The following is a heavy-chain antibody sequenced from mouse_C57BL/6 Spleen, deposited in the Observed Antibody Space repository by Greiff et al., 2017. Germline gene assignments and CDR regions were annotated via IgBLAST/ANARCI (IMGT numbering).Heavy chain of an antibody. Sequence: EVQRVESGGDLVKPGGSLKLSCAASGFTFSSYGMSWVRQTPDKRLEWVATISSGGSYTYYPDSVKGRFTISRDNAKNTLYLQMSSLKSEDTAMYYCARQRGWVDYWGQGTTLTVSS. V-gene: IGHV5-6*01. CDR3: ARQRGWVDY. CDR2: ISSGGSYT. J-gene: IGHJ2*01. CDR1: GFTFSSYG. D-gene: IGHD3-3*01.